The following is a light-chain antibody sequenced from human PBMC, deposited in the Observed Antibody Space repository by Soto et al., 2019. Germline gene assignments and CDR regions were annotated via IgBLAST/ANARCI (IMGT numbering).Light chain of an antibody. J-gene: IGLJ1*01. Sequence: QSALTQPPSASGFPGQSVTISCTGTSSDVGYYDYVSWYQQHPGKAPKLVIYEVTKRPSGVPDRVSASKSGNTASLTVSGLRAEDEADYYCQSYDSNLSGSVFGTGTKVTVL. V-gene: IGLV2-8*01. CDR2: EVT. CDR1: SSDVGYYDY. CDR3: QSYDSNLSGSV.